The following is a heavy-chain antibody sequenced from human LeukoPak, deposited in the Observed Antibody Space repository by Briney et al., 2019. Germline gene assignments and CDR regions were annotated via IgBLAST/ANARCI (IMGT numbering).Heavy chain of an antibody. J-gene: IGHJ4*02. D-gene: IGHD1-7*01. Sequence: GGSLRLSCAASGFTFSSYAMSWVRQAPGKGLEWVSVIYSGGSTYYADSVKGRFTISRDNSKNTLYLQMNSLRAEDTAVYYCARDRNNWNYDGGYFDYWGQGTLVTVSS. V-gene: IGHV3-53*01. CDR2: IYSGGST. CDR1: GFTFSSYA. CDR3: ARDRNNWNYDGGYFDY.